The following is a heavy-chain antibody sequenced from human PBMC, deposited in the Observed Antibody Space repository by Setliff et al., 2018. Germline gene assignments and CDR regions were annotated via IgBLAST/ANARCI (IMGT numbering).Heavy chain of an antibody. V-gene: IGHV3-33*03. CDR1: GFTFSGSA. Sequence: GESLRLSCAASGFTFSGSAMHWVRQSPGKGLERVAVIWYDGSQKYHADSVKGRFTVSRDNSKNTLYLQMNSLRAEDTAVYYCAKDPGDSSGSFEYWGQGTPVTVSS. CDR3: AKDPGDSSGSFEY. D-gene: IGHD3-22*01. CDR2: IWYDGSQK. J-gene: IGHJ4*02.